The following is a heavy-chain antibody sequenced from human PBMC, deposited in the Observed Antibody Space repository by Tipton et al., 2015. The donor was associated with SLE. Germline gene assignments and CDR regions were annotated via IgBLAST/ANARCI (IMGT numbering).Heavy chain of an antibody. J-gene: IGHJ6*03. V-gene: IGHV3-30-3*01. Sequence: SLRLSCAASGFTFSSYWMSWVRQAPGKGLEWVALISYDGGNQYYADSVKGRFTISRDNSKNTLYLQMNSLRAEDTAVYYCARGLVVDDYYFYYMDVWGKGTTVTVSS. CDR1: GFTFSSYW. CDR2: ISYDGGNQ. D-gene: IGHD2-2*01. CDR3: ARGLVVDDYYFYYMDV.